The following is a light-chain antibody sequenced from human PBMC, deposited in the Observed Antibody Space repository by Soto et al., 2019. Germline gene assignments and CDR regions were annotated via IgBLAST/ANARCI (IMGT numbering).Light chain of an antibody. CDR1: QSVSSSF. V-gene: IGKV3-20*01. Sequence: EIMLTQSPGTLSLSPGERATLSCRASQSVSSSFLAWYQQKPGQAPRLLIYGASIRATGIPDRFSGSGSGTDFTLTISRLEPEDFAMYLCQHYGTLLWTFGQATKVEIK. CDR3: QHYGTLLWT. CDR2: GAS. J-gene: IGKJ1*01.